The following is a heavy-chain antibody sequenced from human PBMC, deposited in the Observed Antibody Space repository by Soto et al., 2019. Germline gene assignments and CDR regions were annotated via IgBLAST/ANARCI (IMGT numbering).Heavy chain of an antibody. V-gene: IGHV3-30-3*01. D-gene: IGHD6-13*01. CDR1: GFTFSSYA. J-gene: IGHJ5*02. CDR3: ARPVIAAAVGYNWFDP. Sequence: GGSLRLSCAASGFTFSSYAMHWVRQAPGKGLEWVAVISYDGSNKYYADSVKGRFTISRDNSKNTLYLQMNSLRAEDTAVYYCARPVIAAAVGYNWFDPWGQGTLVTVSS. CDR2: ISYDGSNK.